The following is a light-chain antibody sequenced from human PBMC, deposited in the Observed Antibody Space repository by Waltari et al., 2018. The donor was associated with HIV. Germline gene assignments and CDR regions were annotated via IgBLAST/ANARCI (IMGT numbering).Light chain of an antibody. J-gene: IGLJ1*01. CDR3: QSADSSGTYV. V-gene: IGLV3-25*03. CDR1: ALTKQY. Sequence: YELTQHPSVSVSPGQTARLTCSGDALTKQYAYWYQQKPGQAPVFVIYKDSERPSGIPERCSGSSAGTTVTLTISGVQAEDEADYYCQSADSSGTYVFGTGTKVTVL. CDR2: KDS.